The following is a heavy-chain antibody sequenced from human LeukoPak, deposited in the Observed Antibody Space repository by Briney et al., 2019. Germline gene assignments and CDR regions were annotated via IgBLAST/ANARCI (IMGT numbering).Heavy chain of an antibody. D-gene: IGHD1-1*01. CDR1: GGSFSGYY. CDR2: INHSGST. V-gene: IGHV4-34*01. J-gene: IGHJ4*02. Sequence: SETLSLTCAVYGGSFSGYYWSWIRQPPGKGLEWIGEINHSGSTNYNPSLKSRVTISVDTSKNQFSLKLSSVTAADTAVYYCARGRIIGTTDPHKAYYFDYWGQGTLVTVSS. CDR3: ARGRIIGTTDPHKAYYFDY.